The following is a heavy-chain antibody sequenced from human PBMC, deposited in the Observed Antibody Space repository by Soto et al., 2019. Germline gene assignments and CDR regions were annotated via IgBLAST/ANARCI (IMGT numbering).Heavy chain of an antibody. Sequence: SETLSLTCAVYGGSFSGYYWSWIRQPPGKGLEWIGEINHSGSTNYNPSLKSRVTISVDTSKNQFSLKLSSVTAADTAVYYCARDHTPLNSSSWYIWFDPWGQGTLVTAPQ. CDR2: INHSGST. CDR3: ARDHTPLNSSSWYIWFDP. CDR1: GGSFSGYY. J-gene: IGHJ5*02. D-gene: IGHD6-13*01. V-gene: IGHV4-34*01.